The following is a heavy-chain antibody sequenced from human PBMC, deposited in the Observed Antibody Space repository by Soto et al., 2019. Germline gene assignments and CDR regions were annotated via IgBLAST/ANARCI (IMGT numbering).Heavy chain of an antibody. D-gene: IGHD4-17*01. CDR1: GFTFSSYW. J-gene: IGHJ3*02. CDR2: IKQDGSEK. Sequence: EVQLVESGGGLVQPGGSLRLSCAASGFTFSSYWMSWVRQAPGKRLEWVANIKQDGSEKYYVDSVKGRFTISRDNAKNSLYLQMNSLRAEDTAVYYCAREAVTPFDAFDIWGQGTMVTVSS. CDR3: AREAVTPFDAFDI. V-gene: IGHV3-7*05.